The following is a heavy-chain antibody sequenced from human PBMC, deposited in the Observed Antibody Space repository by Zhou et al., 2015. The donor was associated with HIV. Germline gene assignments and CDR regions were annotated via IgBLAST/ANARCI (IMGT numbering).Heavy chain of an antibody. Sequence: EVQLVESGGGLVQPGGSLRLSCAASGFTFGGSPMHWVRQASGKGLEWVGRIRNKANNYATVYTPSVRGRFTISRDNAKNSQYLQMNSLRAEDTAVYYCARWDCGGDCGSFFGMDVWGQGP. V-gene: IGHV3-73*01. CDR3: ARWDCGGDCGSFFGMDV. J-gene: IGHJ6*02. CDR2: IRNKANNYAT. D-gene: IGHD2-21*02. CDR1: GFTFGGSP.